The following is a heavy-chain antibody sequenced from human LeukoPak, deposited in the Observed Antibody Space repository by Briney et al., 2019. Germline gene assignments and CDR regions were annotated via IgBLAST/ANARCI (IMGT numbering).Heavy chain of an antibody. CDR2: IYPGDSDT. D-gene: IGHD3-22*01. J-gene: IGHJ3*02. V-gene: IGHV5-51*01. CDR1: GHSFTSYW. Sequence: GESLKIFCKGSGHSFTSYWIAWVRQKPGKGLEWMGIIYPGDSDTRYSPSFQGQVTISADKSISTASLQWSSLKASDTAMYYCARHTYYYDSSGSDIRGTFDIWGQGTMVTVSS. CDR3: ARHTYYYDSSGSDIRGTFDI.